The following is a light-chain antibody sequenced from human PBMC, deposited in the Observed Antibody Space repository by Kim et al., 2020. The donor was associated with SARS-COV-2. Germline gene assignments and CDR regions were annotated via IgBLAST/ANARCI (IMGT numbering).Light chain of an antibody. CDR1: QSVSSTY. J-gene: IGKJ1*01. CDR3: QQYGTSPWT. CDR2: GAS. Sequence: EIVLTQSPGTLSLSPGERATLSCRASQSVSSTYLAWYQQKPGQAPRLLIYGASSRATGIPDRFSGSGSGTDFTLTISRLEPEDFAVYYCQQYGTSPWTFGQGTKGEI. V-gene: IGKV3-20*01.